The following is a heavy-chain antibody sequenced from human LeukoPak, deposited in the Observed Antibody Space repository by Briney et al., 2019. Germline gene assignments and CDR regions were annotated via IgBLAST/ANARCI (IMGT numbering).Heavy chain of an antibody. Sequence: PLLTRGNTTQSRTLTCTCVEFSLITRGLYVNWIRQPPGKALEWLARIDWDDDKYYSTSLKTRLTISKDTSKNQVVLTLTNMDPVDTATYYCAGISVVLDYWGQGTLVTVSP. D-gene: IGHD3-10*01. J-gene: IGHJ4*02. V-gene: IGHV2-70*12. CDR3: AGISVVLDY. CDR1: EFSLITRGLY. CDR2: IDWDDDK.